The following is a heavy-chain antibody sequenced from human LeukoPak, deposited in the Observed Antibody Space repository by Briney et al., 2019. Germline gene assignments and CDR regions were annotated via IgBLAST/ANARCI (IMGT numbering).Heavy chain of an antibody. D-gene: IGHD7-27*01. J-gene: IGHJ4*02. CDR2: IKQDGSEK. V-gene: IGHV3-7*01. Sequence: GGSLRLSCAASGFTFSSYWMSRVRQAPGKGLEWVANIKQDGSEKYYVDSVKGRFTISRDNAKNSLYLLMNSLRAEDTAVYYCARENWGLAFFDYSRQGTLVTVSS. CDR3: ARENWGLAFFDY. CDR1: GFTFSSYW.